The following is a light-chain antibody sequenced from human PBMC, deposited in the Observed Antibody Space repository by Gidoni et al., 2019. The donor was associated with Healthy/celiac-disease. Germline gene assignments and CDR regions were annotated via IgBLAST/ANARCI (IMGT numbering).Light chain of an antibody. V-gene: IGKV1-39*01. CDR1: QSISSY. CDR2: AAS. J-gene: IGKJ1*01. CDR3: QQSYSTPPRT. Sequence: DIQMTQSPSSLSASVGDRVTITCRASQSISSYLNWYQQKPGKDPKLLIYAASSLQSGVPSRFSGSGSGTDFTLTISSLQPEDFANYYCQQSYSTPPRTFGQGTKVEIK.